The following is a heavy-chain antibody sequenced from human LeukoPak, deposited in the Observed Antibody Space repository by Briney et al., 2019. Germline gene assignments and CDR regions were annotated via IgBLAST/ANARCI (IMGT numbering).Heavy chain of an antibody. CDR2: ISSSSSYI. Sequence: GGSLRLSCAASGFTFSSYSTNWVRQAPGKGLEWVSSISSSSSYIYYADSVKGRFTISRDNAKNSLYLQMSSLRGEDTAIYYCARDADFSSGGGWYDAFDIWGQGTMVTVSS. V-gene: IGHV3-21*01. CDR3: ARDADFSSGGGWYDAFDI. J-gene: IGHJ3*02. D-gene: IGHD6-19*01. CDR1: GFTFSSYS.